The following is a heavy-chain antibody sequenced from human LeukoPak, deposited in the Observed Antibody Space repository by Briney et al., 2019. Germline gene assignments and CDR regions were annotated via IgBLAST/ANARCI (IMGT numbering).Heavy chain of an antibody. J-gene: IGHJ4*02. D-gene: IGHD3-10*01. CDR2: INTNTGSP. CDR1: GYTFTRYA. V-gene: IGHV7-4-1*02. CDR3: ARTRAPYYYGAGSPDF. Sequence: ASVKVSCKASGYTFTRYAMNWVRQAPGQGLEWMGWINTNTGSPRYAQDFTGRFVFSLDTSLSTTYLQISSLKSEDTAIYYCARTRAPYYYGAGSPDFWGQGTLVTVSS.